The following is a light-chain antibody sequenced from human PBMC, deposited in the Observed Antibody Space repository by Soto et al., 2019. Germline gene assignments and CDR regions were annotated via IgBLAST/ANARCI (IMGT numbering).Light chain of an antibody. Sequence: DIQMTQSPSSLSASVGDRVTITCRASQSISSYLNWYQQKPGKAPKLLIYAASSLQSGVPSRFSGSGSGTDFTLTISSLQPEDFATYYCQQSYFTPTWTFGQGTKVEIK. J-gene: IGKJ1*01. CDR1: QSISSY. CDR3: QQSYFTPTWT. V-gene: IGKV1-39*01. CDR2: AAS.